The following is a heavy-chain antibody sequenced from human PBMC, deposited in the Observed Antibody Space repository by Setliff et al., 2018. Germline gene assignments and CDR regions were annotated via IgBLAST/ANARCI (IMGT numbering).Heavy chain of an antibody. J-gene: IGHJ4*02. CDR3: VRQDILTGYYAFDY. D-gene: IGHD3-9*01. Sequence: ASVKVSCKTSGYSFTKYFLHWVRQAPGQGLEWMGRVFTATDDTQFRTEFQGRVSVTRDTSMSTTYTELSGLRSDDTAVYYCVRQDILTGYYAFDYWGQGTLVTVSS. CDR2: VFTATDDT. V-gene: IGHV1-2*06. CDR1: GYSFTKYF.